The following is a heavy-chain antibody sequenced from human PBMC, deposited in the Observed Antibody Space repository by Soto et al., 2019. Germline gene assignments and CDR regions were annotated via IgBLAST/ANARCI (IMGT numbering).Heavy chain of an antibody. CDR3: AGGTYYCDY. Sequence: QVQLVESGGDVVQPGRSLRLSCAASGFTFSNYGMHWARQAPGKVLEWVAAILYDGSNKYYADSVKGRFTISRDNSKNTLYLQMNSLRAEDTAVDYCAGGTYYCDYCGQGTLVTVSS. D-gene: IGHD1-26*01. V-gene: IGHV3-33*01. CDR1: GFTFSNYG. CDR2: ILYDGSNK. J-gene: IGHJ4*02.